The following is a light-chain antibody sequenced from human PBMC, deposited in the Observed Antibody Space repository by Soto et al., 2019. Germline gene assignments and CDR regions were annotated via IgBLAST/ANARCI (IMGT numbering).Light chain of an antibody. CDR3: QHFGGSSLT. CDR2: GAS. Sequence: EIVLTQSPGTLSLSPGERATLSCKSSQSVDINFLAWYQQKRGQPPRLRIYGASSRATGIPDRFSGSGSGTDFTLTITRLEPEDCAVYYGQHFGGSSLTFGGGTNIEIK. CDR1: QSVDINF. J-gene: IGKJ4*01. V-gene: IGKV3-20*01.